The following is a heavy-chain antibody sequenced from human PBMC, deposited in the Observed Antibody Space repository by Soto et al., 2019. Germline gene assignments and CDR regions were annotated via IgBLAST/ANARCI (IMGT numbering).Heavy chain of an antibody. CDR3: VRLQRDQHVVDI. CDR1: GGSVSSGCHF. D-gene: IGHD2-2*01. J-gene: IGHJ6*02. V-gene: IGHV4-61*01. Sequence: QVLLEESGPGLVKASETLSLTCSVSGGSVSSGCHFWSWVRQPPGKGLQWIGYVYYSGLSNYNPSLQSRVTMSAYTSKNEFSLRLASVTAADAAVYYCVRLQRDQHVVDIWGQGTTVTVSS. CDR2: VYYSGLS.